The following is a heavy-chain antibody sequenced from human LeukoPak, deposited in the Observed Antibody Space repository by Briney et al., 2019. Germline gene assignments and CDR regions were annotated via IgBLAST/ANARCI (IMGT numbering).Heavy chain of an antibody. CDR1: GYTFTSYD. V-gene: IGHV1-8*03. D-gene: IGHD3-10*02. Sequence: GASVKPSCKASGYTFTSYDINWVPQATGQRLKWMGWMNTNRGNTGYAQKLHGRVTITRNTSISTAYMELSSLRSEDTAVYYCAIGLGRCSRIGYYYYYMDVRGKGTTVTVSS. CDR2: MNTNRGNT. CDR3: AIGLGRCSRIGYYYYYMDV. J-gene: IGHJ6*03.